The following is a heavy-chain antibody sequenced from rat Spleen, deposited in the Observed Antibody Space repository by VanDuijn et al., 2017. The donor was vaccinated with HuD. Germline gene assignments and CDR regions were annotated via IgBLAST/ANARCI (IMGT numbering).Heavy chain of an antibody. CDR2: ISSDGGST. D-gene: IGHD2-1*01. Sequence: EVQLVETGGGLVQPGTSLKLSCVASGFTFSSYWMYWTRQAPGKGLEWVSSISSDGGSTLYPDSVWGRFTISRDNAKSTLYLQMDSLRSEDTATYYCARRYDFDYWGQGVMVTVSS. CDR3: ARRYDFDY. CDR1: GFTFSSYW. J-gene: IGHJ2*01. V-gene: IGHV5-58*01.